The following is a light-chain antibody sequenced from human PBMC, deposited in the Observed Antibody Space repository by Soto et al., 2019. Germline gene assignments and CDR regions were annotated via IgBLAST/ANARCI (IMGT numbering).Light chain of an antibody. CDR2: DVI. CDR1: SSDVGGYNY. J-gene: IGLJ3*02. CDR3: NSYTSSSSVV. Sequence: QSVLTQPASVSGSPGQSITISCTGTSSDVGGYNYVSWYQQNPDKAPKLIIYDVINRPSGVSNRFSGSKSGNTASLTISGLQAEDEADYYCNSYTSSSSVVFGGGTKLTVL. V-gene: IGLV2-14*01.